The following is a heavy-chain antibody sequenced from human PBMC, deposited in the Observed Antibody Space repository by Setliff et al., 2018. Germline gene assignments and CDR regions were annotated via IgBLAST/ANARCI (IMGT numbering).Heavy chain of an antibody. V-gene: IGHV4-34*01. J-gene: IGHJ4*02. CDR2: INHSGST. D-gene: IGHD3-3*01. CDR1: SGSFSDYY. Sequence: SETLSLTCTVYSGSFSDYYWGWVRQPPGKGLEWIGEINHSGSTNYIPSLKSRLTISVDTSKNQFSLKLSSVTAADTAMYYCRFWSGYYKNDYWGQGTLVTVS. CDR3: RFWSGYYKNDY.